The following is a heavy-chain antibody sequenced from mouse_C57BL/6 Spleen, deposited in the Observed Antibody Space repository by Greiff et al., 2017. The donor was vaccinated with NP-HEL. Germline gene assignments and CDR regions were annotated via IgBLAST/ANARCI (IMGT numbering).Heavy chain of an antibody. CDR2: IHPNSGST. CDR3: ATSTTVVAHWYFDV. V-gene: IGHV1-64*01. D-gene: IGHD1-1*01. J-gene: IGHJ1*03. CDR1: GYTFTSYW. Sequence: QVQLQQPGAELVKPGASVKLSCKASGYTFTSYWMHWVKQRPGQGLEWIGMIHPNSGSTNYNEKFKSKATLTVDKSSSTAYMQLSSLTSEDSAVYYCATSTTVVAHWYFDVWGTGTTVTVSS.